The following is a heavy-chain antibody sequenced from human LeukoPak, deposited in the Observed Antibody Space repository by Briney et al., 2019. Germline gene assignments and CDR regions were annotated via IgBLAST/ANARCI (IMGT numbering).Heavy chain of an antibody. CDR3: ARHLYTGFDS. CDR1: GGSISNYY. D-gene: IGHD2-2*02. J-gene: IGHJ5*01. V-gene: IGHV4-59*08. Sequence: SETLSLTCTVFGGSISNYYWSWIRQPPGKGLEWLGSIYYSGNIDYSPSLKSRVTISIDTSKKQFSLKLTSVTAADTAVYYCARHLYTGFDSWGQGTLVTVSS. CDR2: IYYSGNI.